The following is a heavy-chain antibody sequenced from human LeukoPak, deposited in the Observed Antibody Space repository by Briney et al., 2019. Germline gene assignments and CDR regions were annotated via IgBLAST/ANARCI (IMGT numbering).Heavy chain of an antibody. Sequence: SETLSLTCAVYGGSFSGYYWSWIRQPPGKGLEWIGEINHSGSTNYNPSLKSRVTISVDTSKNQFSLKLSSVTAADTAVYYCARVGDRRTYTYFSGAAGTRWFDPWAREPWSPSPQ. V-gene: IGHV4-34*01. D-gene: IGHD6-13*01. J-gene: IGHJ5*02. CDR1: GGSFSGYY. CDR2: INHSGST. CDR3: ARVGDRRTYTYFSGAAGTRWFDP.